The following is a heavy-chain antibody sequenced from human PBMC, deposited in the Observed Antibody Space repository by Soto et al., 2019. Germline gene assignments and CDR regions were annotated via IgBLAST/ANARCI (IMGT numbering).Heavy chain of an antibody. CDR3: ARDRANYYDSSGPMAFDI. D-gene: IGHD3-22*01. CDR1: GGSISSGGYY. V-gene: IGHV4-31*03. CDR2: IYYSGST. J-gene: IGHJ3*02. Sequence: SETLSLTCTVSGGSISSGGYYWSWIRQHPGKGLEWIGYIYYSGSTYYNPSLKSRVTLSVDTSKNQFSLKLSSVTAADTAVYYCARDRANYYDSSGPMAFDIWGQGTMVTVSS.